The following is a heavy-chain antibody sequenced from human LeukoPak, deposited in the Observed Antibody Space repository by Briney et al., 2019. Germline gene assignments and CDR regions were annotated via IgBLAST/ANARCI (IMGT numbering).Heavy chain of an antibody. D-gene: IGHD3-10*01. CDR1: GFTVRGAY. Sequence: PGGSLRLSCADSGFTVRGAYIRWGRQAPGKGLEWVSAVYRNGSTYHADSVKGRFTISRDNSENTAYVQMNSLSATDTAVYYCARVYSGSRLDWGQGTLVTVSS. V-gene: IGHV3-53*01. J-gene: IGHJ4*02. CDR2: VYRNGST. CDR3: ARVYSGSRLD.